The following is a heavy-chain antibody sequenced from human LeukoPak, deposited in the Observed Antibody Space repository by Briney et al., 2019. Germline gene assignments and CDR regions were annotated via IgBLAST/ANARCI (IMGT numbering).Heavy chain of an antibody. Sequence: PSETLSLTCTVSGGSIGSYYWSWIRQPPGKGLEGIGYIYYSGNTNYNPSLKSRVTISVDTSKNQFSLKLNSVTAADTAVYYCARGFSSNWYVDPWGQGTLVTVSS. CDR3: ARGFSSNWYVDP. CDR2: IYYSGNT. CDR1: GGSIGSYY. J-gene: IGHJ5*02. D-gene: IGHD6-13*01. V-gene: IGHV4-59*12.